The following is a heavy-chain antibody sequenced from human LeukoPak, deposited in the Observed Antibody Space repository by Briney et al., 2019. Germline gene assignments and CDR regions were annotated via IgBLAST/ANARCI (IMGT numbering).Heavy chain of an antibody. CDR2: ISWNSGSI. Sequence: GGSLRLSCAASGFTFDDYAMHWVRQAPGKGLEWVSGISWNSGSIGYADSVKGRFTISRDNAKNSLYLQMNSLRAEDTALYYCAKDRNHYVAGWFDPWGQGTLVTVSS. CDR3: AKDRNHYVAGWFDP. J-gene: IGHJ5*02. CDR1: GFTFDDYA. V-gene: IGHV3-9*01. D-gene: IGHD4-17*01.